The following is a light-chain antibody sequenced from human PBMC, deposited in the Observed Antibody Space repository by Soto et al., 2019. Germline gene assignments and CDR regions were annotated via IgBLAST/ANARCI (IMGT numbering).Light chain of an antibody. CDR1: QSVSSSY. V-gene: IGKV3-20*01. CDR2: GAS. CDR3: QQYGSSPPT. Sequence: EIVLTQSPGTLSLSPAERATLFCRASQSVSSSYLAWYQQKPGQAPRLLIYGASSRATGIPDRFSGSGSGTDFTLTISRLEPEYFAVYYCQQYGSSPPTFGQGTKVDIK. J-gene: IGKJ1*01.